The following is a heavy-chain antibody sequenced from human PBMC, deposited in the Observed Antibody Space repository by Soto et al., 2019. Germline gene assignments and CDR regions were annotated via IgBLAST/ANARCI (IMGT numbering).Heavy chain of an antibody. D-gene: IGHD3-3*01. J-gene: IGHJ6*03. CDR1: SGSISSDNW. Sequence: SETLSLTCVVSSGSISSDNWWSWVRQPPGKGLEWIGEIYHSGSTNYNPSLKSRVTISVDTSKNQFSLKLSSVTAADTAVYYCARETRQLRFGYYYYMDVWGKGTTVTVSS. CDR2: IYHSGST. CDR3: ARETRQLRFGYYYYMDV. V-gene: IGHV4-4*02.